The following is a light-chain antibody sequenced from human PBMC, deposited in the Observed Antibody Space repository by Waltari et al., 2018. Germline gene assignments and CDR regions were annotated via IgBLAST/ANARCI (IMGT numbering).Light chain of an antibody. CDR1: QSISSY. CDR3: QQSSSTPQST. Sequence: DIQMTQSPSSLSASVVDRVTITCRASQSISSYLNCYQQKPGRAPKLLIYAASSLRSRVPSRFSGSGSGTDFTLTISSLQPEDFATYYCQQSSSTPQSTFGQGTRLEIK. CDR2: AAS. J-gene: IGKJ5*01. V-gene: IGKV1-39*01.